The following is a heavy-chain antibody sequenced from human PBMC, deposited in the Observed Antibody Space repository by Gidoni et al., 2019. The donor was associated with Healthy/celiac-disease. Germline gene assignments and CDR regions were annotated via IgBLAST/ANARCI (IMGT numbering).Heavy chain of an antibody. V-gene: IGHV1-8*01. J-gene: IGHJ6*02. Sequence: QVQLVQSGAEVKKPGASVKVSCKASGYTFTSYDINWVRQATGQGLEWMGWMNPNSGNTGYAQKFQGRVTMTRNTSISTAYMELSSLRSEDTAVYYCARGFVDSSWGPYYYYGMDVWGQGTTVTVSS. D-gene: IGHD6-13*01. CDR1: GYTFTSYD. CDR2: MNPNSGNT. CDR3: ARGFVDSSWGPYYYYGMDV.